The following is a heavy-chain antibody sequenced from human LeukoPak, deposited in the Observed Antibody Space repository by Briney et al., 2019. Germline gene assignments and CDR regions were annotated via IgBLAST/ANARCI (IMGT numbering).Heavy chain of an antibody. V-gene: IGHV4-39*07. Sequence: SETLSLTCTVSGGSISSSSYYWGWIRQPPGKGLEWIGSIYYSGSTYYNPSLKSRVTISVDTSKNQFSLKLSSVTAADTAVYYCASLSGYYPTDAFDIWGQGTMVTVSS. D-gene: IGHD3-22*01. CDR2: IYYSGST. CDR3: ASLSGYYPTDAFDI. J-gene: IGHJ3*02. CDR1: GGSISSSSYY.